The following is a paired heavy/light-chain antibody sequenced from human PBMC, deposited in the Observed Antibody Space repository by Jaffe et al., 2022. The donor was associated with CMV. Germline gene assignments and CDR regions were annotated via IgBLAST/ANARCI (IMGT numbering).Heavy chain of an antibody. Sequence: EAQLVESGGGLVMPGESLRLSCVGSGFIFSSYMMHWVRQAPGKGLEWVSSITSTSNAIYYADSVKGRITVSRDNAKNSLYLQMNSLRVEDTAIYFCARGGLTRGFNPSGGFDPWGQGTLVTVSS. CDR3: ARGGLTRGFNPSGGFDP. CDR1: GFIFSSYM. D-gene: IGHD2-15*01. CDR2: ITSTSNAI. V-gene: IGHV3-21*01. J-gene: IGHJ5*02.
Light chain of an antibody. V-gene: IGLV2-11*01. Sequence: QSALTQSRSVSGSPGQSVTISCTGTSSDVGSYGYVSWYQQQPGNAPKLIIYNLNMRPSGVPDRFSGSRSGDTASLTIAGLQADDEATYYCCSYKNTFSWVFGGGTKLTVL. CDR3: CSYKNTFSWV. J-gene: IGLJ3*02. CDR1: SSDVGSYGY. CDR2: NLN.